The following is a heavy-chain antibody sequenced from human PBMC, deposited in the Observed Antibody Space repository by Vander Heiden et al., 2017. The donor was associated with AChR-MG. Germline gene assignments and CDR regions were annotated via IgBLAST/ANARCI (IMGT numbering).Heavy chain of an antibody. D-gene: IGHD5-18*01. CDR1: GGSISSSSYY. J-gene: IGHJ4*02. CDR3: ARHGQTGTAMVIFLDY. V-gene: IGHV4-39*01. Sequence: QLQLQESGPGLVKPSETLSLTCTVSGGSISSSSYYWGWIRQPPGKGLEWIGSIYYSGSTYYNPSLKSRVTISVDTSKNQFSLKLSSVTAADTAVYYCARHGQTGTAMVIFLDYWCQGTLVTVSS. CDR2: IYYSGST.